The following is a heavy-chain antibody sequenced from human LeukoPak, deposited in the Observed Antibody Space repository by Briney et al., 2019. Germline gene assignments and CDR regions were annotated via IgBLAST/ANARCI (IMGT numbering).Heavy chain of an antibody. CDR2: IYTGGST. Sequence: GGSLRLSCAASEFTVRSNYMTWVRQAPGKGLEWVSIIYTGGSTYYADSVKGRFTISRDNSKNMYLQMNSLRAEDTAVYYCARDQRGSVPRGIKDAFDLWGQGTMVTVSS. D-gene: IGHD3-10*01. CDR1: EFTVRSNY. J-gene: IGHJ3*01. CDR3: ARDQRGSVPRGIKDAFDL. V-gene: IGHV3-66*01.